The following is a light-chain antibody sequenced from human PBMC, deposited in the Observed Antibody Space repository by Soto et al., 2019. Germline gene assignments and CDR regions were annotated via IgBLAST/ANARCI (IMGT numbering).Light chain of an antibody. J-gene: IGKJ3*01. CDR2: DAS. CDR1: QNVRTY. Sequence: EVVLTQSPATLSLSPGERATLSCRASQNVRTYLAWYQHKPGQAPRLLIYDASTRATGVPARFSGSGSGTDFTITISSLQPEDVAVYYCQQRNDWPPITFGPGTRVDIK. CDR3: QQRNDWPPIT. V-gene: IGKV3-11*01.